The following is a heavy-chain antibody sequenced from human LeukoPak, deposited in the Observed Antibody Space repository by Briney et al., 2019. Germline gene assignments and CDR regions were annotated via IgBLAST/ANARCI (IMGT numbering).Heavy chain of an antibody. Sequence: ASVKVSCKASGYTFTSYDINWVRQATGQGLEWMGWMNPNSGNTGYAQKFQGRVTMTRNTSISTAYTELSSLRSEDTAVYYCARVRSDRIAAALGYWGQGTLVTVSS. CDR1: GYTFTSYD. J-gene: IGHJ4*02. V-gene: IGHV1-8*01. CDR3: ARVRSDRIAAALGY. CDR2: MNPNSGNT. D-gene: IGHD6-13*01.